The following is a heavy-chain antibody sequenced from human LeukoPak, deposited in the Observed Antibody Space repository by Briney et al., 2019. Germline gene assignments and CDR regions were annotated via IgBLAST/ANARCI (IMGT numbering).Heavy chain of an antibody. CDR1: GYTFTGYY. CDR3: ARDPNTVTTSCWFDP. CDR2: INPNSGGT. Sequence: GASVKVSCKASGYTFTGYYMHWVRQAPGQGLEWMGWINPNSGGTNYAQKFQDRVTMTRDTSISTAYMELSRLRSDDTAVYYCARDPNTVTTSCWFDPWGQGTLVTVSS. J-gene: IGHJ5*02. V-gene: IGHV1-2*02. D-gene: IGHD4-17*01.